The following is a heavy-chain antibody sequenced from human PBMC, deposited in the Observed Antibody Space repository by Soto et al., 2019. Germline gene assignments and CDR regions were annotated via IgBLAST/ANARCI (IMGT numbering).Heavy chain of an antibody. V-gene: IGHV1-69*01. CDR1: GGSFGNSA. CDR2: FIPVYRTL. Sequence: QVLLVQSGAEVKKPGSSVKISCKASGGSFGNSAINWVRQTPGQGVEWLGGFIPVYRTLNYAQKFQGSVTITAVDSTGTAYMTLNSLSSNDTSVYYCATGVIWIGYFTFDSWGQGTRGTVSS. CDR3: ATGVIWIGYFTFDS. J-gene: IGHJ4*02. D-gene: IGHD3-3*01.